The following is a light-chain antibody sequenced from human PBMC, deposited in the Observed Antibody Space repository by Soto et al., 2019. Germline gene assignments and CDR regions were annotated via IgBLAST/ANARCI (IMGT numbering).Light chain of an antibody. V-gene: IGLV1-40*01. Sequence: QSALTQPPSVSGAPGQRVTISCTGSSSNIGAGYDVHWYQQLPGTAPKLFIFGNSNRPSGVPDRFSGSKSGTSASLAITGLQAEDEADYDCQSYDSSLSGWVFGGGTKLTVL. CDR1: SSNIGAGYD. CDR3: QSYDSSLSGWV. J-gene: IGLJ3*02. CDR2: GNS.